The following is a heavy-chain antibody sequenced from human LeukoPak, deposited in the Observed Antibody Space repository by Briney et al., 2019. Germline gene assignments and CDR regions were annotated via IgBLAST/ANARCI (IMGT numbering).Heavy chain of an antibody. D-gene: IGHD6-6*01. V-gene: IGHV1-46*01. CDR1: GYTFTSYY. CDR3: ARTNIAARLIDY. J-gene: IGHJ4*02. CDR2: INPSGGNT. Sequence: ASVKVSCKASGYTFTSYYLQWVRQAPGQGREWMGIINPSGGNTSYAQKFQGRVTMTTDTSTSTAYMELRSLRSDDTAVYYCARTNIAARLIDYWGQGTLVTVSS.